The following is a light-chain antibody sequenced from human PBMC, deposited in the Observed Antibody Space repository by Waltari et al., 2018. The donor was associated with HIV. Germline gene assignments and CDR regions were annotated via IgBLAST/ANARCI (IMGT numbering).Light chain of an antibody. CDR1: QTSNSW. CDR2: KAS. Sequence: DIQMTQSPSTLSASVGDRVTITCRASQTSNSWLAWYQQKPGKAPKLLIYKASSLESGVPSRFSGSGSGTDFTLTISSLQPDDSATYYCQQYKNYPRTFGGGTRLEIK. V-gene: IGKV1-5*03. J-gene: IGKJ4*01. CDR3: QQYKNYPRT.